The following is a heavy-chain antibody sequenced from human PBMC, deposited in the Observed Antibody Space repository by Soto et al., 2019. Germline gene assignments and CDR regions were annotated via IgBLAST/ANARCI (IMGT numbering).Heavy chain of an antibody. J-gene: IGHJ4*02. CDR2: INVDDST. CDR3: AKNYFFEN. V-gene: IGHV3-23*01. CDR1: GFTFSAYA. Sequence: GGSLRLSCAASGFTFSAYAMSWVRQAPGKGLEWVSSINVDDSTYYADSVKGRFTISRDNSKSTVYLELSSLRVEDTATFYCAKNYFFENWGQGTQVTVSS.